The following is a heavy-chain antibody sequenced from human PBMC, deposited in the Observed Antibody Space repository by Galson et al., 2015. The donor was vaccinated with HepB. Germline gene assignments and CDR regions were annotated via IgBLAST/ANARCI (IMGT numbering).Heavy chain of an antibody. CDR2: ISNSDDST. CDR3: AKDVSYYDSSGSLGYYYYMDV. Sequence: SLRLSCAASGFTFSSNAMSWVRQAPGKGLEWVSTISNSDDSTYYADSVKGRFTISRDNSKDTLYLQMNSLRAEDTAVYYCAKDVSYYDSSGSLGYYYYMDVWGKGTTVTVSS. V-gene: IGHV3-23*01. D-gene: IGHD3-22*01. CDR1: GFTFSSNA. J-gene: IGHJ6*03.